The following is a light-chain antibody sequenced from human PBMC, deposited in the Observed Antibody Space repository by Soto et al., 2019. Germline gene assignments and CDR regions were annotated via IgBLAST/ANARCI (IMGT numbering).Light chain of an antibody. J-gene: IGKJ3*01. CDR3: QQYSSSFT. V-gene: IGKV3-20*01. Sequence: EIVLTQSPGTLSLSPGERATLSCRASQSVNRGYLAWYQQRPGQGPRLLMYGVSARATGIPDTFSGSGSGTDFTLTISRLEPEDFAVYYCQQYSSSFTFGPGTKVDLK. CDR2: GVS. CDR1: QSVNRGY.